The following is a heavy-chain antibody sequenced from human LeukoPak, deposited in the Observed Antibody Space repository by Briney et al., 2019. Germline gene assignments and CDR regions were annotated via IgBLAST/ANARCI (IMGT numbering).Heavy chain of an antibody. J-gene: IGHJ4*02. Sequence: GASVKVSCKASGYTFTGYYMHWVRQAPGRGLEWMGWINPNSGGTNYAQKFQGRVTMTRDTSISTAYMELSRLRSDDTAVYYCARARFRSGGSCYYVYWGQGTLVTVSS. CDR1: GYTFTGYY. CDR2: INPNSGGT. V-gene: IGHV1-2*02. D-gene: IGHD2-15*01. CDR3: ARARFRSGGSCYYVY.